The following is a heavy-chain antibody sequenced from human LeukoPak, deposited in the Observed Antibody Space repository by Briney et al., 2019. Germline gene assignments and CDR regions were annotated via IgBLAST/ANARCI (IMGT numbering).Heavy chain of an antibody. CDR3: AREISSGYYYERYAFDI. V-gene: IGHV3-11*01. J-gene: IGHJ3*02. CDR2: ISSSGSTI. CDR1: GFTFSDYY. Sequence: GGSLRLSCAASGFTFSDYYMSWIRQAPGKGLEWVSYISSSGSTIYYADSVKGRFTISRDNAKNSLYLQMNSLRAEDTAVYYCAREISSGYYYERYAFDIWGQGTMVTVSS. D-gene: IGHD3-22*01.